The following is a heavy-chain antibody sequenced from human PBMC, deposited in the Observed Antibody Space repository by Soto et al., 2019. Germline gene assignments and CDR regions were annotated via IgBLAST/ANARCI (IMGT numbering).Heavy chain of an antibody. CDR2: IYDSESA. Sequence: PSETLSLTCNVSGESISRGGYYWSWIRHHPGKGLEWIGYIYDSESAYYNPSLKSRVTISMDTSKNHFAMRLSSVTGADTAVYYCARASSSSSAADYWGQGTLVTVSS. D-gene: IGHD6-6*01. CDR1: GESISRGGYY. V-gene: IGHV4-31*03. J-gene: IGHJ4*02. CDR3: ARASSSSSAADY.